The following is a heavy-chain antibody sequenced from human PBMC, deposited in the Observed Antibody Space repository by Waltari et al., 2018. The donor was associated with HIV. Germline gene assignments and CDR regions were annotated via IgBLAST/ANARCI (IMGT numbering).Heavy chain of an antibody. V-gene: IGHV3-21*01. J-gene: IGHJ5*02. D-gene: IGHD6-6*01. CDR3: ARDSRGSTWSLNWFDP. Sequence: EVDLVDSRGGPVKPGKSLRLSGVTSAYIFTSSSMNRVRQAPVKGPEWVSSISSSGNFKHYADSVKGRFTISRDNAENSLYLQMNGLRAEDTAIYYCARDSRGSTWSLNWFDPWGQGTLVTVSS. CDR1: AYIFTSSS. CDR2: ISSSGNFK.